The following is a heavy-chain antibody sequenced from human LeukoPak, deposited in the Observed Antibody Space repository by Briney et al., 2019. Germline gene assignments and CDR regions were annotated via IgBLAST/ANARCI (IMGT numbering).Heavy chain of an antibody. Sequence: QTGGSLRLSCAASGFTFSNYWMTWVRQAPGKGLEWVANIKQDGSDKYYVDSVKGRFTISRDNAENSLYLQMNSLRAEDTAVYYCARDEGDYDTLTGYYSELDYWGQGTLVTVSS. J-gene: IGHJ4*02. CDR1: GFTFSNYW. CDR3: ARDEGDYDTLTGYYSELDY. V-gene: IGHV3-7*01. CDR2: IKQDGSDK. D-gene: IGHD3-9*01.